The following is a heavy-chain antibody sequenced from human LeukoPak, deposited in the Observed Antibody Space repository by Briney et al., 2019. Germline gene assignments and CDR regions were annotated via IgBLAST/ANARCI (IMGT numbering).Heavy chain of an antibody. Sequence: GESLKISCKGSGYSFTSYWICWVRQMPGKRLEWMGIIYPGDSDTRYSPSFQGQVTISADKSISTAYLQWSSLKASDTAMYYCARLSYDSSGYSRYFDYWGQGTLVTVSS. CDR3: ARLSYDSSGYSRYFDY. CDR1: GYSFTSYW. V-gene: IGHV5-51*01. J-gene: IGHJ4*02. CDR2: IYPGDSDT. D-gene: IGHD3-22*01.